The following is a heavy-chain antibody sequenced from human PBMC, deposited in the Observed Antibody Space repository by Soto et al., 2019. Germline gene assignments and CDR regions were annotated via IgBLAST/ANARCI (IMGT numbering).Heavy chain of an antibody. CDR1: GFTLSAYW. CDR2: INRDGSKK. D-gene: IGHD6-13*01. V-gene: IGHV3-7*05. Sequence: EVQLEESGGDLVQPGGSLRLSCAASGFTLSAYWMTWVRQAPGKGLEWVANINRDGSKKSYLDSVRGRFTISRDNVGNSLYLQMDSLRAYDTALYCCARDVSPGSSSLYLDAFDIWGQGTRVTVSS. CDR3: ARDVSPGSSSLYLDAFDI. J-gene: IGHJ3*02.